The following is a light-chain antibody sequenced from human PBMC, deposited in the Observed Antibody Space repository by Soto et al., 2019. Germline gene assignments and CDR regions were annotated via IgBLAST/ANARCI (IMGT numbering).Light chain of an antibody. CDR2: EVT. CDR1: SSDIGSYKL. V-gene: IGLV2-23*02. Sequence: QSVLTQPASVSGSPGQSITISCTGSSSDIGSYKLVSWYQQRPGKGPKLLIYEVTKRPSGVSNRFSGSKSCNTASLTISGLQAEDEAEYFCCSYAGSNTLVFGTGTKLTVL. CDR3: CSYAGSNTLV. J-gene: IGLJ1*01.